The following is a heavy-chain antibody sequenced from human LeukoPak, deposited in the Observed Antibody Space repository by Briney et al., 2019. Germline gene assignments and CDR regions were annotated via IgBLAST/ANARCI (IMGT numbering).Heavy chain of an antibody. J-gene: IGHJ4*02. CDR1: GFTFTTYW. V-gene: IGHV3-7*01. Sequence: GGSLRLSCAASGFTFTTYWMSWVRQAPGKGLEWVANIKQDGNEKYYVDSVKGRFTISRDNAKNSLYLQMNSLRAEDTAVYYCARDRTIFGVVFDYWGQGTLVTVSS. CDR3: ARDRTIFGVVFDY. CDR2: IKQDGNEK. D-gene: IGHD3-3*01.